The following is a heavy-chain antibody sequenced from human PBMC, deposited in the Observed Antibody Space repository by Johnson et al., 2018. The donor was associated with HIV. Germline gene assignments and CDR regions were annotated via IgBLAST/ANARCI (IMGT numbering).Heavy chain of an antibody. Sequence: VQLVESGGGVVQPGRSLRLSCAASGFTFDDYAMHWVRQAPGKGLEWVSGISWNSGRIGYADSVKDRFIISRDNAKNSLYLQMNSLKAEDTALYYCAFDIWGQGTMVTVSS. V-gene: IGHV3-9*01. CDR2: ISWNSGRI. CDR1: GFTFDDYA. J-gene: IGHJ3*02. CDR3: AFDI.